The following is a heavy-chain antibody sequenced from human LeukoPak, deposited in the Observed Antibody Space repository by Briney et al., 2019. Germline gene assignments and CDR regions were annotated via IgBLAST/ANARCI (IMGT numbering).Heavy chain of an antibody. CDR1: GDSISTSSYY. D-gene: IGHD3-3*01. CDR3: ARGGGKAYYDFWSGYYRGPFDY. V-gene: IGHV4-39*01. Sequence: PSETLSLTCSVSGDSISTSSYYWGWIRQPPGKGLEWIGTIYYSGSTYYNPSLTSRVTISVDTSKNQFSLKLSSVTAADTAVYYCARGGGKAYYDFWSGYYRGPFDYWGQGTLVTVSS. J-gene: IGHJ4*02. CDR2: IYYSGST.